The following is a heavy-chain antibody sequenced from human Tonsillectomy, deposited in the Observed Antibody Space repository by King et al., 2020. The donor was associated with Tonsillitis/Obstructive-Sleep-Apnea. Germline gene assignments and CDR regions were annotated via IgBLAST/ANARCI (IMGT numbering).Heavy chain of an antibody. CDR2: IGTAGDT. Sequence: VQLVESGGGLVQPGGSLRLSCAASGFTFSSYDMHWVRQATGKGLEWVSAIGTAGDTYYPGSVKGRFTISRENAKNSLYLQMNSLRAGDTAVYYCAREYGDFGFDPGGQGTLVTVSS. D-gene: IGHD4-17*01. J-gene: IGHJ5*02. CDR1: GFTFSSYD. CDR3: AREYGDFGFDP. V-gene: IGHV3-13*04.